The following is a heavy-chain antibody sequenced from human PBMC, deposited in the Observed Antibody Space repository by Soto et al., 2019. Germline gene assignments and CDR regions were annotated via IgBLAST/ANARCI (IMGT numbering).Heavy chain of an antibody. CDR3: ARVSFETSGYADY. V-gene: IGHV1-3*01. Sequence: ASVKVSCKASGYIFSTYTMHWVRQAPGQRLEWMGWINAANGNTKYSQNFQGRVTISRDTSASTAYLELSSLRSEGTAVYYCARVSFETSGYADYWGQGTLVTAPQ. D-gene: IGHD3-22*01. J-gene: IGHJ4*02. CDR2: INAANGNT. CDR1: GYIFSTYT.